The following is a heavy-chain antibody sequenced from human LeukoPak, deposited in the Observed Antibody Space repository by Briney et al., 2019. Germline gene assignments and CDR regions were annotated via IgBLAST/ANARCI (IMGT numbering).Heavy chain of an antibody. CDR1: GFTFSGYG. Sequence: GGSLRLSCAASGFTFSGYGMNWVRQAPGKGLEWVSYISSSSCSIHYADSVKGRFTISRDNDKNSLSLQMNSLRDEDTAVYYCTRLISGYDSYWGQGTLVTVSS. CDR2: ISSSSCSI. J-gene: IGHJ4*02. D-gene: IGHD5-12*01. V-gene: IGHV3-48*02. CDR3: TRLISGYDSY.